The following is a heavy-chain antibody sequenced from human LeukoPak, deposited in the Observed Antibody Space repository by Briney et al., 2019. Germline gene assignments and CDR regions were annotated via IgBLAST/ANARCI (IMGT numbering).Heavy chain of an antibody. Sequence: ASVKVSCKVSGYTFTELSMHWVRQAPGKGLEWMGGFDPEDGETIYAQKFQGRVTMTEDTSTDTAYMELSSLRSEDTAVYYCARDPTRYSYADWYFDYWGQGTLVTVSS. V-gene: IGHV1-24*01. D-gene: IGHD5-18*01. J-gene: IGHJ4*02. CDR3: ARDPTRYSYADWYFDY. CDR2: FDPEDGET. CDR1: GYTFTELS.